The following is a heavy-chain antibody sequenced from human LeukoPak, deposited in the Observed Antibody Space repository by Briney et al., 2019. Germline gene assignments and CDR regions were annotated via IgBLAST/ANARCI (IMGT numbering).Heavy chain of an antibody. J-gene: IGHJ4*02. V-gene: IGHV1-69*13. Sequence: GASVKVSCKASGGTFSSYAISWVRHAPGQGLEWMGGIIPIFGTANYAQKFQGRVTITADESTSTAYMELSSLRSEDTAVYYCAKDRLDPLLTFSSEYYLDYWGQGTLVTVSS. CDR1: GGTFSSYA. CDR2: IIPIFGTA. CDR3: AKDRLDPLLTFSSEYYLDY. D-gene: IGHD2/OR15-2a*01.